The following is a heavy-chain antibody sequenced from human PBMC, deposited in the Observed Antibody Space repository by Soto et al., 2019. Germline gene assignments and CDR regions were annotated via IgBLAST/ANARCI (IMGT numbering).Heavy chain of an antibody. Sequence: QVQLVQSGAEVKKPGSSVKVSCKASGGTFSSYAISWVRQAPGQGLEWMGGIIPIFGTADYAQKFQGRVTITADESTSTANMELISMRAEYTAVYYCASHYDSSGYYYRGLDYWGQGTLVTVSS. CDR3: ASHYDSSGYYYRGLDY. J-gene: IGHJ4*02. CDR2: IIPIFGTA. CDR1: GGTFSSYA. D-gene: IGHD3-22*01. V-gene: IGHV1-69*12.